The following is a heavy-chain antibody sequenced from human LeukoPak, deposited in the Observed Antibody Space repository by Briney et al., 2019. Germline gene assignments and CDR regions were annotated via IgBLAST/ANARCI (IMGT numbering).Heavy chain of an antibody. D-gene: IGHD3-22*01. J-gene: IGHJ3*02. CDR3: ARGMQRRPTRYYYDSSGYLRGDAFDI. Sequence: SETLSLTCTVSGGSISSGGYYWSWIRQHPGKGLEWIGYIYYSGSTYYNPSLKSRVTISVDTSKNQFSLKLSSVTAADTAVYYCARGMQRRPTRYYYDSSGYLRGDAFDIWGQGTMVTVSS. CDR2: IYYSGST. CDR1: GGSISSGGYY. V-gene: IGHV4-31*03.